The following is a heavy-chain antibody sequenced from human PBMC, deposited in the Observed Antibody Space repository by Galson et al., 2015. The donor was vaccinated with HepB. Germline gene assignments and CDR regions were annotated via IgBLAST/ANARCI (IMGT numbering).Heavy chain of an antibody. CDR3: ARIRWEYSSSSRQNYMDV. D-gene: IGHD6-6*01. V-gene: IGHV2-70*11. J-gene: IGHJ6*03. CDR2: IDWDDDK. CDR1: GFSLSTSGMC. Sequence: PALVNPTQTLTLTCTFSGFSLSTSGMCVSWIRQPPGKALEWLARIDWDDDKYYSTSLKTRLTISKDTSKNQVVLTMTNMDPVDTATYYCARIRWEYSSSSRQNYMDVWGQGTTVTVSS.